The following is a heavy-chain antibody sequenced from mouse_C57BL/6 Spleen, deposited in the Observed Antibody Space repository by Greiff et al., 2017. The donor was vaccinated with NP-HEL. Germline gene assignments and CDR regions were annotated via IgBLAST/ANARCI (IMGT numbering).Heavy chain of an antibody. CDR3: ARECYYGSSWGYFDV. CDR1: GFTFSDYY. J-gene: IGHJ1*03. CDR2: INYDGSST. V-gene: IGHV5-16*01. Sequence: EVMLVESEGGLVQPGSSMKLSCTASGFTFSDYYMAWVRQVPEKGLEWVANINYDGSSTYYLDSLKSRFIISRDNAKNILYLQMSSLKSEDTATYYCARECYYGSSWGYFDVWGTGTTVTVSS. D-gene: IGHD1-1*01.